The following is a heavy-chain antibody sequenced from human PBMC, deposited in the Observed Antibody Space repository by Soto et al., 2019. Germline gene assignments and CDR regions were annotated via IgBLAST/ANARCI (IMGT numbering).Heavy chain of an antibody. J-gene: IGHJ6*02. Sequence: GGCLRLSCAASLFICSGSAIHWVRQSPGKGLEWVGRIRGRANNYATSSGASVRGRFTFFGDDSKNMAYLQMNTLKTEDTAIYYCARGQQAAIGDYYYHGLDVWGQGTSVTVSS. CDR1: LFICSGSA. V-gene: IGHV3-73*01. CDR2: IRGRANNYAT. D-gene: IGHD3-10*01. CDR3: ARGQQAAIGDYYYHGLDV.